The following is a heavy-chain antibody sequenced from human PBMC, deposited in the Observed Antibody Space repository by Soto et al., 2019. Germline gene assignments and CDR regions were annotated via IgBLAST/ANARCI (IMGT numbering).Heavy chain of an antibody. J-gene: IGHJ6*03. CDR1: GYTFTSYA. Sequence: ASVKVSCKASGYTFTSYAMHWVRQAPGQRLEWMGWINAGNGNTKYSQKFQGRVTITRDTSASTAYMEQSSLRSEDTAVYYCARDPWDIVVVPAATQGGYYYYYMDVWGKGTTVTVSS. V-gene: IGHV1-3*01. CDR3: ARDPWDIVVVPAATQGGYYYYYMDV. D-gene: IGHD2-2*01. CDR2: INAGNGNT.